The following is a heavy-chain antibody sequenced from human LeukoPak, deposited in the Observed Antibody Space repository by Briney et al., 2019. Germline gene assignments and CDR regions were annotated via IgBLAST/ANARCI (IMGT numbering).Heavy chain of an antibody. V-gene: IGHV4-59*08. CDR3: ARIITGTVALDY. CDR1: GASISGNY. D-gene: IGHD1-14*01. CDR2: IFYVGST. Sequence: PSKTLSLTCTAPGASISGNYWSWIRQPIGKGPDWIGYIFYVGSTIYNPSIKSRVTISVDTSKSQFSLQLSSVTAADTAVYYCARIITGTVALDYWGQGTLVTVSS. J-gene: IGHJ4*02.